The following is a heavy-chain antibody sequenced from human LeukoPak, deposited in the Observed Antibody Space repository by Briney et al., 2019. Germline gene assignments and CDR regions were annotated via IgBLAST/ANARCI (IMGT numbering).Heavy chain of an antibody. CDR1: GFLFSDFA. CDR3: TRGQEGNYYYFGMDV. CDR2: RRSKDYGGTT. J-gene: IGHJ6*02. V-gene: IGHV3-49*03. Sequence: GGSLRLSCTASGFLFSDFAINWFRQAPGQGLEWVGFRRSKDYGGTTEYAASVKGRFTISRDESKSIAYLQMNSLKTEDTAVYYCTRGQEGNYYYFGMDVWGHGTTVTVSS.